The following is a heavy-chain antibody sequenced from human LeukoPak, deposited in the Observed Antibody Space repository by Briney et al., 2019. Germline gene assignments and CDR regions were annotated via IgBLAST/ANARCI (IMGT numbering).Heavy chain of an antibody. V-gene: IGHV3-49*04. D-gene: IGHD6-19*01. J-gene: IGHJ4*02. CDR2: IRSKAYGGTT. Sequence: PGGSLRLSCTASGFTFGDYAMSWVRQAPGKGLEWVGFIRSKAYGGTTEYAASVKGRFTISRDDSKSIAYLQMNSLKTEDTAVYYCTQAAGIAVAGTLFDYWGQGTLVTVSS. CDR3: TQAAGIAVAGTLFDY. CDR1: GFTFGDYA.